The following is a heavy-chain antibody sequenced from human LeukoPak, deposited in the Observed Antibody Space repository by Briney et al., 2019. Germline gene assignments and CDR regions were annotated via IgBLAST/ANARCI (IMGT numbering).Heavy chain of an antibody. CDR1: GYTFTGYY. CDR2: INPNSGGT. Sequence: GASVKVSCKASGYTFTGYYMHWVRQAPGQGLEWMGWINPNSGGTNYAQKFQGRVTMTRDTSISTAYMELSRLRSDDTAVYYCARVGYYGSGSYFYYYYGMGVWGQGTTVTVSS. D-gene: IGHD3-10*01. CDR3: ARVGYYGSGSYFYYYYGMGV. V-gene: IGHV1-2*02. J-gene: IGHJ6*02.